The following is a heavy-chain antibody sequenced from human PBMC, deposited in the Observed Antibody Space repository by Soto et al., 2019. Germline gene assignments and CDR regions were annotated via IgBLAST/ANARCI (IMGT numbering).Heavy chain of an antibody. CDR1: EFTFSNYA. D-gene: IGHD3-22*01. CDR2: ISYGGGTT. V-gene: IGHV3-23*01. J-gene: IGHJ4*02. CDR3: AKNPGYYYDSTGYHFDY. Sequence: GGSLRLSCAASEFTFSNYAMSWVRQAPGKGLEWVSAISYGGGTTYYADSVKGRFTISRDNSKNTLYLQMNSLRAEDTAVYYCAKNPGYYYDSTGYHFDYWGEGT.